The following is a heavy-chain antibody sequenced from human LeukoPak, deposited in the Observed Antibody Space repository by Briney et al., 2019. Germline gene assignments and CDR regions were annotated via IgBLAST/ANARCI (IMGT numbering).Heavy chain of an antibody. J-gene: IGHJ3*02. CDR1: GYTFTAYY. V-gene: IGHV1-2*06. Sequence: ASVKVSCKASGYTFTAYYMHWVRQAPGQGLEWVGRINPNSGDTSYAQKFQGRVTMTRETSISTVYMELTGLRSDDTAVYYCARDVSGISSATDTFDMWGQGTVVTVSS. CDR3: ARDVSGISSATDTFDM. CDR2: INPNSGDT. D-gene: IGHD1-14*01.